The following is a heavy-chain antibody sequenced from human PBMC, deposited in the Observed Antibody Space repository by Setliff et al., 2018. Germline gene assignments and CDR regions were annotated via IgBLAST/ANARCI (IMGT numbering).Heavy chain of an antibody. D-gene: IGHD6-13*01. CDR1: GYTLNNHG. J-gene: IGHJ4*02. Sequence: ASVKVSCKASGYTLNNHGISWVRQAPGQGLEWMGWINTDTGNPTSAQGFTGRFVFSLDTAVSTAYLQIRSLMAEDTAVYYCAREVVGNSWYDYWGQGTPVTVSS. CDR2: INTDTGNP. V-gene: IGHV7-4-1*02. CDR3: AREVVGNSWYDY.